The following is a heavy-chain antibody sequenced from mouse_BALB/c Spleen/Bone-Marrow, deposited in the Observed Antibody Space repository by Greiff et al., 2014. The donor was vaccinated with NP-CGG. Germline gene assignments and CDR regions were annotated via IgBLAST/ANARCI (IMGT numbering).Heavy chain of an antibody. Sequence: QVQLQQSGAELVKPGASVKPSCKTSGYTFTSYWIQWVKQRPGQGLGWIGEIFPGTGTTYYNEKLKDKATLTIDTSSSTAYMQLSSLTSEDSAVYFCARKGISTVIATAYYFDYWGQGSTLTVSS. CDR3: ARKGISTVIATAYYFDY. V-gene: IGHV1S132*01. CDR2: IFPGTGTT. J-gene: IGHJ2*01. D-gene: IGHD2-4*01. CDR1: GYTFTSYW.